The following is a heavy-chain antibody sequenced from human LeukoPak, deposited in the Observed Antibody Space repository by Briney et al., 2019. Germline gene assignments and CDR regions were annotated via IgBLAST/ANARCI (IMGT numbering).Heavy chain of an antibody. CDR1: GFTFSSYW. V-gene: IGHV3-7*03. CDR2: IKQDGSEK. J-gene: IGHJ4*02. CDR3: ARDLYSSGWYSAETYYFDY. Sequence: GGSLRLSCAASGFTFSSYWMSWVRQAPGKGLEWVANIKQDGSEKYYVGSVKGRFTISRDNAKNSLYLQMNSLRAEDTAVYYCARDLYSSGWYSAETYYFDYWGQGTLVTVSS. D-gene: IGHD6-19*01.